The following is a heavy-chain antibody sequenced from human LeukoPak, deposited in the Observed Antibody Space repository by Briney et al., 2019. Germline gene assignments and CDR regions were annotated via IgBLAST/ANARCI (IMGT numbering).Heavy chain of an antibody. CDR1: GFTFGGYS. V-gene: IGHV3-48*01. Sequence: PGGSLRLSCAASGFTFGGYSMNWVRQAPGEGLEWVSYISSSGGTIYYADSVKGRFTISRDNAKNSLYLQMNSLRAEDTAVYYCARKWVVAGLGLDYWGQGTLVTVSS. D-gene: IGHD6-19*01. CDR3: ARKWVVAGLGLDY. J-gene: IGHJ4*02. CDR2: ISSSGGTI.